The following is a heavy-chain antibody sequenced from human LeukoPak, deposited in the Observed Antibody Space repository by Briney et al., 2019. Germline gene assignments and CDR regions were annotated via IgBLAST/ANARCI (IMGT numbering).Heavy chain of an antibody. J-gene: IGHJ4*02. D-gene: IGHD6-13*01. CDR2: IYYSGST. CDR1: GGSISSGDYY. V-gene: IGHV4-30-4*01. CDR3: ARQGRRYSSSWFFDY. Sequence: TPSETLSLTCTVSGGSISSGDYYWSWIRQPPGKGLEWIGYIYYSGSTYYNPSLKSRVTISVDTSKNQFSLKLSSVTAADTAVYYCARQGRRYSSSWFFDYWGQGTLVTVSS.